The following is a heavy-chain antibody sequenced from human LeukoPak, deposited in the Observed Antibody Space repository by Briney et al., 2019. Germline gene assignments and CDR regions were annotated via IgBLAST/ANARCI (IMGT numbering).Heavy chain of an antibody. J-gene: IGHJ2*01. Sequence: SETLSLTCAVSGGSISSYYWSWIRQPAGKGLEWIGRIYTSGSTNYNPSLKSRVTISVDTSKNQFSLKLSSVTAADTAVYYCARDWSDFWYFDLWGRGTLVTVSS. V-gene: IGHV4-4*07. CDR2: IYTSGST. CDR1: GGSISSYY. CDR3: ARDWSDFWYFDL. D-gene: IGHD3-3*01.